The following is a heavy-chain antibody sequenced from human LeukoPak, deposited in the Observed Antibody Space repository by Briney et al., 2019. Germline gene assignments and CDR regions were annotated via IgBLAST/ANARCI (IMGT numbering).Heavy chain of an antibody. CDR1: GYTFSGYY. CDR2: INPNSGGT. D-gene: IGHD1-26*01. CDR3: ARAGGGATPEVDYFDY. Sequence: ASVKVSCKASGYTFSGYYLHWVRQAPGQGLEWMGWINPNSGGTNYAQKFQGWVTMTRDTSISTAYMELSRLRSDDTAVYYCARAGGGATPEVDYFDYWGQGTLVTVSS. V-gene: IGHV1-2*04. J-gene: IGHJ4*02.